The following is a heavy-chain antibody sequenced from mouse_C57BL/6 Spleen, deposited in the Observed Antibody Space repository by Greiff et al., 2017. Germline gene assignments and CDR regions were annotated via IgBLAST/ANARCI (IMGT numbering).Heavy chain of an antibody. Sequence: QVQLQQPGAELVKPGASVKMSCKASGYTFTSYWITWVKQRPGQGLEWIGDIYPGSGSTNYNEKFKSKATLTVDTSSSTAYMQLSSLTSEDSAVYYCARGHSYDYGGAWFAYWGQGTLVTVSA. D-gene: IGHD2-4*01. CDR3: ARGHSYDYGGAWFAY. CDR1: GYTFTSYW. V-gene: IGHV1-55*01. CDR2: IYPGSGST. J-gene: IGHJ3*01.